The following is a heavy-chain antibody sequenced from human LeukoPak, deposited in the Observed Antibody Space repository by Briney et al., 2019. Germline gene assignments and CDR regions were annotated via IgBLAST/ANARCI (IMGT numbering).Heavy chain of an antibody. Sequence: GGSLRLSCAASGFTFSSYSMNWVRQAPGKGLEWVSYISSSSSTIYYADSVKGRFTISRDNAKNSLYLQINSLRDEDTAVYYCARGRSSSWPRAPFFQHWGQGTLVTVSS. CDR3: ARGRSSSWPRAPFFQH. V-gene: IGHV3-48*02. J-gene: IGHJ1*01. CDR2: ISSSSSTI. CDR1: GFTFSSYS. D-gene: IGHD6-13*01.